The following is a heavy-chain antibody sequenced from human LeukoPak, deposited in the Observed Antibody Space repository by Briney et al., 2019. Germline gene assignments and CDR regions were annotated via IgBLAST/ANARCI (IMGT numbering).Heavy chain of an antibody. CDR1: GGTFSSYA. CDR2: IIPIFGTA. Sequence: GASVKVSCKASGGTFSSYAISWLRQAPGQGLEWMGRIIPIFGTANYAQKFQGRVTITTDESTSTAYMELSSLRSEDTAVYYCAREPWSSSSQYYFDYWGQGTLVTVSS. D-gene: IGHD6-6*01. CDR3: AREPWSSSSQYYFDY. J-gene: IGHJ4*02. V-gene: IGHV1-69*05.